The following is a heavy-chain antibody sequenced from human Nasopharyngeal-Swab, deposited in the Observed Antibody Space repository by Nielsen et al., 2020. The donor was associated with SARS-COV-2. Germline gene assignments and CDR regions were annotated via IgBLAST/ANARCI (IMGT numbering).Heavy chain of an antibody. CDR3: AREDIGVVPVAMGYNWFDP. CDR1: GYTFTSYY. J-gene: IGHJ5*02. D-gene: IGHD2-2*01. CDR2: INPSAGST. Sequence: ASVKVSCKASGYTFTSYYIHWVRQAPRQGLEWMGIINPSAGSTSYAQKFQGRVTMTRDTSTSTVSMELSSLRSEDTAVYYCAREDIGVVPVAMGYNWFDPWGQGTLVTVSS. V-gene: IGHV1-46*01.